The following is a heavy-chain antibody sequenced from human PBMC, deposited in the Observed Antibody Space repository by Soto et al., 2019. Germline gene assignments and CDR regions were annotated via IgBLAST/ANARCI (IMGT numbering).Heavy chain of an antibody. D-gene: IGHD4-17*01. CDR3: ARVVTTVTTYWFDP. CDR1: GGSISSAHNY. V-gene: IGHV4-30-4*01. J-gene: IGHJ5*02. CDR2: IYYSGRT. Sequence: PSETLSLTSTVSGGSISSAHNYWSWIRQPPGKGLEWIGYIYYSGRTYYNPSHKSRVTISVDTSKNQFSLKLTSVTAADTAVYYRARVVTTVTTYWFDPWGQGTLVTVSS.